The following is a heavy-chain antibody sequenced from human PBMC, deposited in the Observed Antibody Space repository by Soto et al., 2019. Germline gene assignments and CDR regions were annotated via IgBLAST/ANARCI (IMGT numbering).Heavy chain of an antibody. J-gene: IGHJ4*02. Sequence: EVQLLESGGGLGQPGGALRLSCTASGLTFRKYAMSWVRQAPVKGLEWISGISDSDDDTYYADSVRGRFTISKDTSKNTLYLNMNSLRGDDAAVYYCAKDGGVSAGYFDTWGQGTLVTVSS. V-gene: IGHV3-23*01. D-gene: IGHD2-8*01. CDR2: ISDSDDDT. CDR3: AKDGGVSAGYFDT. CDR1: GLTFRKYA.